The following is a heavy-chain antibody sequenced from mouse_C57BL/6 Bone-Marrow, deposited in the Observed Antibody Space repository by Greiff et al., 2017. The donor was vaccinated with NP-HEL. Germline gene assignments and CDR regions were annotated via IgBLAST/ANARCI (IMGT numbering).Heavy chain of an antibody. J-gene: IGHJ4*01. CDR3: ASDSNYGGYYAMDY. CDR2: IDPNSGGT. D-gene: IGHD2-5*01. Sequence: QVQLQQPGAELVKPGASVKLSCKASGYTFTSYWMHWVKQRPGRGLEWIGRIDPNSGGTNYNEKFKSKATLTVDKSSSTAYMQLSSLTSEDSAVYDGASDSNYGGYYAMDYGGQGTSVTVSS. CDR1: GYTFTSYW. V-gene: IGHV1-72*01.